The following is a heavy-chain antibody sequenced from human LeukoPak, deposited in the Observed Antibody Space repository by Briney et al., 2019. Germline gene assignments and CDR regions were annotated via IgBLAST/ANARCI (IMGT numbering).Heavy chain of an antibody. D-gene: IGHD5-18*01. Sequence: SVKVSCKASGYTFTYRYLHWVRQAPGQALEWMEWITPFNGNTNYAQKFQDRVTITRDRSMSTAYMELSSLRSDDTAVYYCASGAIFGGYSYDIPLDYWGQGTLVTVSS. J-gene: IGHJ4*02. CDR3: ASGAIFGGYSYDIPLDY. CDR1: GYTFTYRY. CDR2: ITPFNGNT. V-gene: IGHV1-45*02.